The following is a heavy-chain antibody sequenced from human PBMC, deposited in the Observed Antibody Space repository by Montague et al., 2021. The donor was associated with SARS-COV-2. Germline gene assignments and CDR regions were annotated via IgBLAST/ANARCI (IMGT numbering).Heavy chain of an antibody. Sequence: SETLSLTCAVSGGSFCDNYWSWIRKPPGKGLEWIGEINHRGTSNYSPSLKSRVSISVDTSTNQFSLYLGSVTAADTAVYYCARGYQHFNMIVVVMTGGEYDFDHWGQGTLVTVSS. V-gene: IGHV4-34*01. CDR2: INHRGTS. D-gene: IGHD3-22*01. J-gene: IGHJ4*02. CDR3: ARGYQHFNMIVVVMTGGEYDFDH. CDR1: GGSFCDNY.